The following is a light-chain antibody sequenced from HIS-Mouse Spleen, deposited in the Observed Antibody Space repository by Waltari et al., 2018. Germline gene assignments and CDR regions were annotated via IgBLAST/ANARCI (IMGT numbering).Light chain of an antibody. J-gene: IGLJ2*01. CDR2: LNSDGSH. V-gene: IGLV4-69*01. CDR1: SRHSSYA. Sequence: QLVLTQSPSASASLGASVKLTCTLSSRHSSYAIAWHQQQPEKGPRYLMKLNSDGSHSKGDGIPDRFSDSSSGAERYLTISSLQSEDEADYYCQTWGTGIVVFGGGTKLTVL. CDR3: QTWGTGIVV.